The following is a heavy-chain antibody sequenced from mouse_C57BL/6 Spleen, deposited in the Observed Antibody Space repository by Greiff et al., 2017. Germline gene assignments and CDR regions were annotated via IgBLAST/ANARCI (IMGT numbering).Heavy chain of an antibody. D-gene: IGHD2-12*01. V-gene: IGHV5-4*01. J-gene: IGHJ2*01. CDR3: ARDYDVGY. Sequence: EVQGVESGGGLVKPGGSLKLSCAASGFTFSSYAMSWVRQTPEKRLEWVATISDGGSYTYYPDNVKGRFTISRDNAKNNLYLQRSHLKSEDTAMYYCARDYDVGYWGQGTTLTVSS. CDR2: ISDGGSYT. CDR1: GFTFSSYA.